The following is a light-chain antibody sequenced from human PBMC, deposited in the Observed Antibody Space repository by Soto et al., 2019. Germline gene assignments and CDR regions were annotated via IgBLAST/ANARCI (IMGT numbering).Light chain of an antibody. V-gene: IGLV2-8*01. CDR3: SSYAGNNNLI. CDR1: SSDVGGGYNY. J-gene: IGLJ2*01. CDR2: EVS. Sequence: QSALTQPPSASGSPGQSVTISCTGTSSDVGGGYNYVSWYQHHPGKVPKLMIYEVSKRPSGVPDRFYGSKSGNTASLTVSGLQAEDEAEYFCSSYAGNNNLIFGGGTKVTVL.